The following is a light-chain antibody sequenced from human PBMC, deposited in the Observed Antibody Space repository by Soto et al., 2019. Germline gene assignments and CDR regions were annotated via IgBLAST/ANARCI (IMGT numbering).Light chain of an antibody. Sequence: EIVLTQSPGTLSLSPGERATLSCTASPTVNSDYLAWFQQRPGQAPRLLIFATSRRATDIPDRFSGSGSGTDFTLAIRRLEPEDFAVYYCHQFGYSPRTFGQGTKVDIK. J-gene: IGKJ1*01. CDR1: PTVNSDY. CDR3: HQFGYSPRT. V-gene: IGKV3-20*01. CDR2: ATS.